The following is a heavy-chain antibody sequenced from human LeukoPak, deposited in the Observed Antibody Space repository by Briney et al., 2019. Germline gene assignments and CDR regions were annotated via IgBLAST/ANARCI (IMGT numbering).Heavy chain of an antibody. V-gene: IGHV1-69*05. CDR2: IIPIFGTA. CDR1: GGTFSSYA. Sequence: ASVKVSCKAPGGTFSSYAISWVRQAPGQGLEWMGGIIPIFGTANYAQKFQGRVTITTDESTSTAYMELSSLRSEDTAVYYCARDRTLYYYDSSGPLDYWGQGTLVTVSS. J-gene: IGHJ4*02. D-gene: IGHD3-22*01. CDR3: ARDRTLYYYDSSGPLDY.